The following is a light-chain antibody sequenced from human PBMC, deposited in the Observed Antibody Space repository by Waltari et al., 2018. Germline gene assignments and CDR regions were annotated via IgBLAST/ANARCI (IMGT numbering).Light chain of an antibody. CDR3: QVWDSNNDHQI. Sequence: SYVLTQSPSVSVAPGQTATITCGGNHIGGKSVHWYQQRPGQAPILVIYDDSARPSASPEGFSGSNTEDTTTLTIGSVEAGDEAAYFCQVWDSNNDHQIFGGGTKLTVL. CDR1: HIGGKS. CDR2: DDS. V-gene: IGLV3-21*02. J-gene: IGLJ2*01.